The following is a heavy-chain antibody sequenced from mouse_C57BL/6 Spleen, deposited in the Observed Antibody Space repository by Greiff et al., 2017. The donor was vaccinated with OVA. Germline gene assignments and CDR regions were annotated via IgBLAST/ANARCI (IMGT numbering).Heavy chain of an antibody. Sequence: VKLQQSGAELVRPGASVTLSCKASGYTFTDYEMHWVKQTPVHGLEWIGAIDPETGGTAYNQKFKGKAILTADKSSSTAYMELRSLTSEDSAVYYCTYGSSLRFAYWGQGTLVTVSA. V-gene: IGHV1-15*01. D-gene: IGHD1-1*01. CDR2: IDPETGGT. CDR1: GYTFTDYE. CDR3: TYGSSLRFAY. J-gene: IGHJ3*01.